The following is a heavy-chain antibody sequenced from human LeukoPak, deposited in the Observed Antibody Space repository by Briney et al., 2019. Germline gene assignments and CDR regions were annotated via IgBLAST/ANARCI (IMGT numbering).Heavy chain of an antibody. CDR1: GGSISSGSYY. D-gene: IGHD6-19*01. Sequence: SETLSLTCTVSGGSISSGSYYWSWIRQPAGKGLEWIGRIYTSGSTNYNPSLKSRVTISVDTSKNQFSLKLSSVTAADTAVYYCARSGGWSEYFDYWGQGTLATVSS. CDR2: IYTSGST. V-gene: IGHV4-61*02. J-gene: IGHJ4*02. CDR3: ARSGGWSEYFDY.